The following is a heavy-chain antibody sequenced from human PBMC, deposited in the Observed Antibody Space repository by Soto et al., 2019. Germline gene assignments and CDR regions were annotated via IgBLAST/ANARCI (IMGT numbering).Heavy chain of an antibody. Sequence: KPSETLSLTCTVSGGSINTGDYYWTWIRQPRGKGLEWIGYIYYSGTTYYNPSLKSRVSLSLDTSKNHFSLRLTSVTAADTAVYYCARGVDFEGFSPYGMDVWGQGTTVTVS. CDR1: GGSINTGDYY. CDR2: IYYSGTT. V-gene: IGHV4-30-4*01. J-gene: IGHJ6*02. CDR3: ARGVDFEGFSPYGMDV. D-gene: IGHD3-3*01.